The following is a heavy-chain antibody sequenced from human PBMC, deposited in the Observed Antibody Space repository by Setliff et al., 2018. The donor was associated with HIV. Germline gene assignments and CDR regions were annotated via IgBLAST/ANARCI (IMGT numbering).Heavy chain of an antibody. CDR3: ARGRCTGGTCSGRYSYLRIDV. V-gene: IGHV4-34*01. Sequence: LETLSLTCAVYGGTFSDYSWTWIRRPPGKGLEWIGEIHHSGWTEYNPSLTSRISMSVDSSKNQFSLRMSSVAAADTAVYYCARGRCTGGTCSGRYSYLRIDVWGKGTTVTVSS. J-gene: IGHJ6*03. CDR2: IHHSGWT. D-gene: IGHD2-8*02. CDR1: GGTFSDYS.